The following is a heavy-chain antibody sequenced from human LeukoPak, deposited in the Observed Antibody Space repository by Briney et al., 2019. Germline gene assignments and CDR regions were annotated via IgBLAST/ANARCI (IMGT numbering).Heavy chain of an antibody. Sequence: SETLSLTCSVSGGSISSSNYYWGWIRQPPGMGLEWIGSIYYRGSTYYNPSLKSRVTISIDTSKNQFSLKLSSVTAADTAVYYCARLVRDSSLYFFDYWGQGTLVAVSS. CDR1: GGSISSSNYY. CDR3: ARLVRDSSLYFFDY. D-gene: IGHD6-13*01. CDR2: IYYRGST. J-gene: IGHJ4*02. V-gene: IGHV4-39*01.